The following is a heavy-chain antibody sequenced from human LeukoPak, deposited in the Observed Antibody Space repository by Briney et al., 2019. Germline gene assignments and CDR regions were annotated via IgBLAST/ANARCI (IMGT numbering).Heavy chain of an antibody. CDR2: IYYSGST. V-gene: IGHV4-30-4*01. Sequence: SETLSLTCTVSGGSISSGDYYWSWIRQPPGKGLEWIGYIYYSGSTYYNPSLKSRVTISVDTSKNQFSLKLSSVTAADTAVYYCAGQPYYYYDSSGPGRAFDIWGQGTMVTVSS. D-gene: IGHD3-22*01. CDR1: GGSISSGDYY. CDR3: AGQPYYYYDSSGPGRAFDI. J-gene: IGHJ3*02.